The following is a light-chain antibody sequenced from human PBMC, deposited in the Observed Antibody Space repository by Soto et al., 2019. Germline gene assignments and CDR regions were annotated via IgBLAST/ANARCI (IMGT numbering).Light chain of an antibody. V-gene: IGKV1-39*01. CDR2: AAS. J-gene: IGKJ1*01. CDR3: QQGYSTPRT. CDR1: QDIRNY. Sequence: DIPMTQSPSSLSASVGDRVTIPCQASQDIRNYVHWYQQKPGKAPKLLIEAASSLQRGVPSRGSGSGSGTDVTLTISSLTPEAFETYYCQQGYSTPRTFGQGTKVDI.